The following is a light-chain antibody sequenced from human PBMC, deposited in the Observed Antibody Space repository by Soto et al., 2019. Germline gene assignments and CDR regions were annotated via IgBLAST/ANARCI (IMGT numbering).Light chain of an antibody. Sequence: DIQMSQSPSSLSASVGDRVTITCRASQGISNYLAWYQQKPGKVPKLLIYAASTLQSGVPSRFSGSGSGTDFTLTISSLQPEDVGTYYCLKYNSAPRTFGQGTKVEIK. CDR2: AAS. J-gene: IGKJ1*01. V-gene: IGKV1-27*01. CDR3: LKYNSAPRT. CDR1: QGISNY.